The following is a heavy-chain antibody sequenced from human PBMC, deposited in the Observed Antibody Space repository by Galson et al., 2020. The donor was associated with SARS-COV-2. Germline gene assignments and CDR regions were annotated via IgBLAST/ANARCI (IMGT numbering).Heavy chain of an antibody. D-gene: IGHD1-26*01. Sequence: ASVTVSCKASGYTFTDYYIYWVRQAPGQGLEWMGWINPNTGDTKTAERFQGRVTMTRDTSISTAYMELSRLQSDDTAVFYCARVFGEWELLDFYYYGMDLWGQGTTVTVSS. V-gene: IGHV1-2*02. CDR2: INPNTGDT. J-gene: IGHJ6*02. CDR3: ARVFGEWELLDFYYYGMDL. CDR1: GYTFTDYY.